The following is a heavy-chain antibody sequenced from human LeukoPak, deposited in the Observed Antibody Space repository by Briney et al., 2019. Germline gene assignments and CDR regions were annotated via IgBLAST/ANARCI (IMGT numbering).Heavy chain of an antibody. V-gene: IGHV3-48*01. CDR2: ISSGSSAT. CDR3: GTGDPRFDY. CDR1: GFSFSTYS. D-gene: IGHD7-27*01. J-gene: IGHJ4*02. Sequence: PGGSLRLSCAASGFSFSTYSMNWVRQAPGKGLQWVSYISSGSSATYYTDSAKGRFTITRDDAKNSVYLQMNSLRTEDTAVYYCGTGDPRFDYWGQGILVTVSS.